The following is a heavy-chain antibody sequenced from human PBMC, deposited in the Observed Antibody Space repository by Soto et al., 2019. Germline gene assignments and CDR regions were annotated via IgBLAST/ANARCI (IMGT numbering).Heavy chain of an antibody. CDR3: ARLPVVVIALGYFDP. CDR1: GDSNSSSYY. Sequence: QLQLQESGPGLVKPSETLSLTCTVSGDSNSSSYYWGWVRQPPGKGLECIGAVYYTGFTYYNPSLKSRLTISLDTSKNQFSLRLSSVTAADTAIYYCARLPVVVIALGYFDPWGPGTLVTVSS. D-gene: IGHD2-21*01. CDR2: VYYTGFT. V-gene: IGHV4-39*01. J-gene: IGHJ5*02.